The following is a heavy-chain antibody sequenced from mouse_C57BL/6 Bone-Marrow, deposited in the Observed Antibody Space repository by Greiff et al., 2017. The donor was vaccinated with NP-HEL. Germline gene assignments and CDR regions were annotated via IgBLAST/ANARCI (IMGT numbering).Heavy chain of an antibody. CDR2: INPNNGGT. J-gene: IGHJ4*01. Sequence: VQLQQSGPELVKPGASVKISCKASGYTFTDYYMNWVKQSHGKSLEWIGDINPNNGGTSYNQKFKGKATLTVDKSSSTAYMELRSLTSEDSAVYYCARRLRRRGYAMDYWGQGTSVTVSS. D-gene: IGHD2-4*01. CDR1: GYTFTDYY. V-gene: IGHV1-26*01. CDR3: ARRLRRRGYAMDY.